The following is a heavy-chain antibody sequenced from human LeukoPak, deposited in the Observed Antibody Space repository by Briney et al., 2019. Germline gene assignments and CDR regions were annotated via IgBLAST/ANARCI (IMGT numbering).Heavy chain of an antibody. Sequence: SETLSLTCAVYGGSFSGYYWSWIRQPPGKGLEWIGEINHSGSTNYNPSLKSRVTISIDTSKNQFSLKLSSVTAADTAVYYCARRNYDIFAFDIWGQGTMVTVSS. CDR1: GGSFSGYY. J-gene: IGHJ3*02. CDR3: ARRNYDIFAFDI. D-gene: IGHD3-22*01. CDR2: INHSGST. V-gene: IGHV4-34*01.